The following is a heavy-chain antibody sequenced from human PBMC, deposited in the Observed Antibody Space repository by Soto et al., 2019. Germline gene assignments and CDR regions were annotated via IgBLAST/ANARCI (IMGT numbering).Heavy chain of an antibody. CDR1: GFTFSSYA. CDR3: AKLHLYYYYCYMDV. CDR2: ISGSGGST. J-gene: IGHJ6*03. V-gene: IGHV3-23*01. Sequence: GGSLRLSCAASGFTFSSYAMSWVRQAPGKGLEWVSAISGSGGSTYYADSVKGRFTISRDNSKNTLYLQMNSLRAEDTAVYYCAKLHLYYYYCYMDVWGKGTTVTVSS.